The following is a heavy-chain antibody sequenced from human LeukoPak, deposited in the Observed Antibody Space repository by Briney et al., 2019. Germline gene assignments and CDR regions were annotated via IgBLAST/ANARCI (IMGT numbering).Heavy chain of an antibody. CDR3: ATSALLWFGELSFDP. J-gene: IGHJ5*02. D-gene: IGHD3-10*01. CDR2: FDPEDGET. CDR1: GYTLTELS. Sequence: ASVKVSCKVSGYTLTELSMHWVRQAPGKGLEWMGGFDPEDGETIYAQKFQGRVTMTEDTSTDTAYMELSSLRSEDTAVYYCATSALLWFGELSFDPWGQGTLVTVSS. V-gene: IGHV1-24*01.